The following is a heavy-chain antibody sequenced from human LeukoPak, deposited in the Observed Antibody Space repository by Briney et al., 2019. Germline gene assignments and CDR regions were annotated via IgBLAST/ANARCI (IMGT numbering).Heavy chain of an antibody. CDR1: GGSISSYY. J-gene: IGHJ4*02. D-gene: IGHD3-9*01. CDR2: IYHSGST. CDR3: ASLTDDILTGYLYYFDY. V-gene: IGHV4-59*08. Sequence: SETLSLTCTVSGGSISSYYWSWIRQPPGKGLEWIGSIYHSGSTYYNPSLKSRVTISVDTSKNQFSLKLSSVTAADTAVYYCASLTDDILTGYLYYFDYWGQGTLVTVSS.